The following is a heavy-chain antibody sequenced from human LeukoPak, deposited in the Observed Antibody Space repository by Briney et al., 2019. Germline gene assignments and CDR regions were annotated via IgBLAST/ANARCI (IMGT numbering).Heavy chain of an antibody. CDR2: ISYDGSNK. D-gene: IGHD6-19*01. CDR1: GFTFSSYG. J-gene: IGHJ4*02. CDR3: ARAYRSEWASDY. V-gene: IGHV3-30*03. Sequence: GGSLRLSCAASGFTFSSYGMHWVRQAPGKGLEWVAVISYDGSNKYYADSVKGRFTISRDNSKNTLYLQMNSLRAEDTAVYYCARAYRSEWASDYWGQGTLVSVSS.